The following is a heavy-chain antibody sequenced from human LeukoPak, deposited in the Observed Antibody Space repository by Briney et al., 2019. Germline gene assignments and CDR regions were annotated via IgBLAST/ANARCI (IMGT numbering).Heavy chain of an antibody. J-gene: IGHJ5*02. D-gene: IGHD3-22*01. CDR2: INPNSGGT. V-gene: IGHV1-2*02. Sequence: GASVKVSCKASGYTFTGYYMHWVRQASGQGLEWMGWINPNSGGTNYAQKFQGRVTMTRDTYISTAYMELSRLRSDDTAVYYCGRDRGGGYDSRGLLDPWGQGTLVTVSS. CDR1: GYTFTGYY. CDR3: GRDRGGGYDSRGLLDP.